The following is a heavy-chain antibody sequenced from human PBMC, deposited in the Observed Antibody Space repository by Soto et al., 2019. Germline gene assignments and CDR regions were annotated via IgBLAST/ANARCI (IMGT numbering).Heavy chain of an antibody. CDR3: ARDSEHYYGSSGYLDV. CDR2: ISSSSSYR. Sequence: PGGTLRLSCAASGCTFSSYSMNWCRQAPAKGLEWVSSISSSSSYRYYADSVKGRFTISRDNAKNSLYLQMNSLRAEDTAVYYCARDSEHYYGSSGYLDVWGQGTTVTVSS. J-gene: IGHJ6*02. D-gene: IGHD3-22*01. CDR1: GCTFSSYS. V-gene: IGHV3-21*01.